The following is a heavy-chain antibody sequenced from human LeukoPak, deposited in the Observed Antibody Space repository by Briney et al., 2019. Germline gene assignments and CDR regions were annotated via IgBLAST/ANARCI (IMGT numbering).Heavy chain of an antibody. CDR1: GFTFSSYA. CDR3: ARAGGVDFWSGYLPIYYYYYMDV. CDR2: ISSNGGST. J-gene: IGHJ6*03. Sequence: AGGSLRLSCAASGFTFSSYAMHWVRQAPGKGLEYVSAISSNGGSTYYANSVKGRFTISRDNSKNTLYLQMNSLRAEDTAVYYCARAGGVDFWSGYLPIYYYYYMDVWGKGTTVTVSS. D-gene: IGHD3-3*01. V-gene: IGHV3-64*01.